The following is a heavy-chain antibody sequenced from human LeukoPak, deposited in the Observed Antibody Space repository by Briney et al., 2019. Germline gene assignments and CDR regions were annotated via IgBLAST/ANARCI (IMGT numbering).Heavy chain of an antibody. D-gene: IGHD4-23*01. V-gene: IGHV3-23*01. J-gene: IGHJ4*02. CDR3: AKTPRRDYGGNFDY. CDR2: ISGSGGST. Sequence: GGSLRLSCAASGFTFSSYGMSWVRQAPGKGLEWVSAISGSGGSTYYADSVKGRFTISRDNSKNTLYLQMNSLRAEDTAVYYCAKTPRRDYGGNFDYWGQGTLVTVSS. CDR1: GFTFSSYG.